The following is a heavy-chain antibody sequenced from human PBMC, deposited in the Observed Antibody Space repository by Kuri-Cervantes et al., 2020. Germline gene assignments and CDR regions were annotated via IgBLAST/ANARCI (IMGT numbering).Heavy chain of an antibody. V-gene: IGHV3-13*01. CDR1: GFTFSSYD. J-gene: IGHJ3*02. CDR3: ARGQLDYGDYGKGVRDAFDI. Sequence: GESLKILCAASGFTFSSYDMHWVRQATGKGLEWVSAIGTAGDTYYPGSVKGRFTISRENAKNSLYLQMNSLRAGDTAVYYCARGQLDYGDYGKGVRDAFDIWGQGTMVTVSS. CDR2: IGTAGDT. D-gene: IGHD4-17*01.